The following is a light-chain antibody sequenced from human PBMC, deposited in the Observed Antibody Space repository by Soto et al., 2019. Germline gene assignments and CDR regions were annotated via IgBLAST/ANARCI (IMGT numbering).Light chain of an antibody. J-gene: IGLJ3*02. CDR1: SSNIGSTT. CDR3: AAWDDSLNGVV. V-gene: IGLV1-44*01. Sequence: QSVLTQPPSASGSPGQRVTIACSGSSSNIGSTTEKWYQQLQGTAPKLLIYNNNQRTSGVPDRFSGSKSGTSASLAISGLQSEDEADYYCAAWDDSLNGVVFGGGTQLTVL. CDR2: NNN.